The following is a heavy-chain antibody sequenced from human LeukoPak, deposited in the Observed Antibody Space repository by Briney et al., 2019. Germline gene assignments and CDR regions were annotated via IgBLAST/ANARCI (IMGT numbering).Heavy chain of an antibody. CDR3: ARSKYCSSTSCYKRRDDAFDI. CDR2: ISAHNGNT. Sequence: ASVKVSCKASGYTFSSYGLSWVRQAPGQGLEWMGWISAHNGNTNYAQKLQGRVTMTTDTSTSTAYMVLRSLRSDDTAVYYCARSKYCSSTSCYKRRDDAFDIWGQGTMVTVSS. V-gene: IGHV1-18*01. J-gene: IGHJ3*02. D-gene: IGHD2-2*02. CDR1: GYTFSSYG.